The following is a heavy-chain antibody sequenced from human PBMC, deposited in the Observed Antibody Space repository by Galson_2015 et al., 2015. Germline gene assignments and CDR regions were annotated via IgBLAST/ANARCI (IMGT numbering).Heavy chain of an antibody. CDR2: ISYDGSNK. J-gene: IGHJ4*02. CDR3: ARDGGVGATTGGAHFDY. Sequence: SLRLSCAASGFTFSSYAMHWVRQAPGKGLEWVAVISYDGSNKYYADSVKGRFTISRDNSKNTLYLQMNSLRAEDTAVYYCARDGGVGATTGGAHFDYWGQGTLVTVSS. V-gene: IGHV3-30-3*01. CDR1: GFTFSSYA. D-gene: IGHD1-26*01.